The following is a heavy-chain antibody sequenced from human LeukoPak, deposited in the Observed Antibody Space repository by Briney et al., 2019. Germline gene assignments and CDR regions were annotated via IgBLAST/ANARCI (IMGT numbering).Heavy chain of an antibody. CDR1: GFTFSSYG. Sequence: GGSLGLSCAASGFTFSSYGMHWVRQSPGKGLEWVAFIRYDGSNKYYADSVKGRFTISRDNSKNTLYLQMNSLRAEDTAVYYCAECSSTSCYYYYYYMDVWGKGTTVTISS. D-gene: IGHD2-2*01. V-gene: IGHV3-30*02. J-gene: IGHJ6*03. CDR2: IRYDGSNK. CDR3: AECSSTSCYYYYYYMDV.